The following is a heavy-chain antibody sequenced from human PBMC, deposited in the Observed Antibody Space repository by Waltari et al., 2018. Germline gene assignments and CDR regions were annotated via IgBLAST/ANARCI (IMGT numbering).Heavy chain of an antibody. D-gene: IGHD3-10*01. V-gene: IGHV3-7*01. CDR2: INQDGSGR. Sequence: EVRLVESGGGWVQPGGSLRLSCSTSGFTFSNFWMSWGRQAPGKGLEWVANINQDGSGRYHVDSVKGRFTISRDNAMNSLHLQMNSLRAEDTAVYYCARGDSDFREGASWGQGTLVTVSS. CDR3: ARGDSDFREGAS. CDR1: GFTFSNFW. J-gene: IGHJ5*02.